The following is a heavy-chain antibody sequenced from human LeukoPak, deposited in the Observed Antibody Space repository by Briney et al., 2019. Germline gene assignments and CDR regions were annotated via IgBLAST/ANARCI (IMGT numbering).Heavy chain of an antibody. J-gene: IGHJ4*02. CDR2: IKQDGSEK. CDR1: GFTFSAYS. V-gene: IGHV3-7*01. Sequence: GGSLRLSCAVSGFTFSAYSMNWVRQAPGKGLEWVANIKQDGSEKYYVDSVKGRFTISRDNAKNSLYLQMNSLRAEDTAVYYCASGYFHWGQETLVTVSS. D-gene: IGHD1-1*01. CDR3: ASGYFH.